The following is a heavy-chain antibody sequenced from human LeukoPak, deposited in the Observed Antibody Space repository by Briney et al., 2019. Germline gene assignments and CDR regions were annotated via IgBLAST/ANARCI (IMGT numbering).Heavy chain of an antibody. V-gene: IGHV3-30*18. J-gene: IGHJ4*02. CDR2: ISYDGNNK. Sequence: GGSLRLSCAASGFTFSSYGMHWVRQAPGKGLEWVAVISYDGNNKYYADSVKGRFTISRDNSKNTLYLQMNSLRAEDTAVYYCAKDTAAFVVVVAATPDYWGQGTLVTVSS. D-gene: IGHD2-15*01. CDR3: AKDTAAFVVVVAATPDY. CDR1: GFTFSSYG.